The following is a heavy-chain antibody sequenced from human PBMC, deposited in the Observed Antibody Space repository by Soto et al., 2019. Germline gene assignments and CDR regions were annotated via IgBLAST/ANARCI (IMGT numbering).Heavy chain of an antibody. D-gene: IGHD3-10*01. Sequence: SETLSLTCTVSGGSISSGGYYWSWIRQRPGKGLEWIGYIYYSGSTYYNPSLKSRVTISVDTSKNQFSLKLSSVTAADTAVYYCARDRGLISKSNYYYGMDVWGQGTTVTVSS. CDR1: GGSISSGGYY. CDR2: IYYSGST. CDR3: ARDRGLISKSNYYYGMDV. J-gene: IGHJ6*02. V-gene: IGHV4-31*03.